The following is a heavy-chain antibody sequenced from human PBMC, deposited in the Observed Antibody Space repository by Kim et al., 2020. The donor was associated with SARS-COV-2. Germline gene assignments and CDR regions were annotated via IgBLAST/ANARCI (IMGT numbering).Heavy chain of an antibody. CDR2: ISSSSSYI. D-gene: IGHD3-10*01. CDR1: GFTFGDYA. J-gene: IGHJ4*02. CDR3: ARDSVYGSGSYDY. V-gene: IGHV3-21*01. Sequence: GGSLRLSCTASGFTFGDYAMSWVRQAPGKGLEWVSSISSSSSYIYYADSVKGRFTISRDNAKNSLYLQMNSLRAEDTAVYYCARDSVYGSGSYDYWGQGTLVTVSS.